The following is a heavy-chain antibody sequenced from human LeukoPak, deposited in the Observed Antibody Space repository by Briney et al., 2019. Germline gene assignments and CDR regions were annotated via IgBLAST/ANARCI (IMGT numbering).Heavy chain of an antibody. D-gene: IGHD3-10*01. CDR3: ARQLYSSGSYYAPMDV. J-gene: IGHJ6*03. CDR1: GGSFSSYY. Sequence: SETLSPTCAVYGGSFSSYYWSWIRQPPGKGLEWIGQINHSGSTNYNPSLKSRVTISGDTSKNQFSLKLSSVTAADTAVYYCARQLYSSGSYYAPMDVWGKGTTVTISS. CDR2: INHSGST. V-gene: IGHV4-34*01.